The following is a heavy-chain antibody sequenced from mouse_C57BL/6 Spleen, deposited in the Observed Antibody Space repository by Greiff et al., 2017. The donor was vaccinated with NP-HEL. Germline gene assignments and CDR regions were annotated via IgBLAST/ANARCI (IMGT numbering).Heavy chain of an antibody. CDR3: ARHEEPPYYGSSSAWFAY. CDR2: FYPGSGSI. J-gene: IGHJ3*01. V-gene: IGHV1-62-2*01. D-gene: IGHD1-1*01. Sequence: QVQLKESGAELVKPGASVKLSCKASGYTFTEYTIHWVKQRSGQGLEWIGCFYPGSGSIKYNEKFKDKATLTADKSSSTVYMELSRLTSEDSAVYFCARHEEPPYYGSSSAWFAYWGQGTLVTVSA. CDR1: GYTFTEYT.